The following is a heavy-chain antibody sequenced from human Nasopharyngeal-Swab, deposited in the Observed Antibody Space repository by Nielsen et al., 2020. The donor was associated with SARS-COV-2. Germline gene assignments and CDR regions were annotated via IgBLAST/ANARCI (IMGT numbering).Heavy chain of an antibody. CDR3: ARKDYYDRSVYPPYYYYGMDA. V-gene: IGHV1-46*01. Sequence: WVRQAPGQGLEWMGIINPSGGSTSYAQKFQGRVTMTRDTSTSTVYMELSSLRSKDTAVNYCARKDYYDRSVYPPYYYYGMDAGAKGPRSPSP. D-gene: IGHD3-22*01. CDR2: INPSGGST. J-gene: IGHJ6*02.